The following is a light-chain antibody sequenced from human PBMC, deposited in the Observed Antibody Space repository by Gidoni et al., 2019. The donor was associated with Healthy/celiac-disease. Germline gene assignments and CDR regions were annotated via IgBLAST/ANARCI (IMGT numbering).Light chain of an antibody. V-gene: IGLV3-1*01. Sequence: SYELTQPPSVSVSPGQTPSITCYGDKLGDNYACWYQQKPGQSPLLVIYQDSKRPSGIPERFSGSNSGNTATLTISGTQAMDEADYYCQAWDSSSWVFGGGTKLTVL. J-gene: IGLJ2*01. CDR2: QDS. CDR3: QAWDSSSWV. CDR1: KLGDNY.